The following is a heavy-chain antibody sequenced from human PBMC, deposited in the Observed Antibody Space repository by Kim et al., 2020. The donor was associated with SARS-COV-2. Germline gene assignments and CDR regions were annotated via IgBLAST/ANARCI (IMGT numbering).Heavy chain of an antibody. V-gene: IGHV3-15*01. CDR2: IKSKTDGGTT. J-gene: IGHJ5*02. D-gene: IGHD3-10*01. CDR3: TTDPFQSDYGSGSYYTPIYNWFDP. CDR1: GFTFSNAW. Sequence: GGSLRLSCAASGFTFSNAWMSWVRQAPGKGLEWVGRIKSKTDGGTTDYAAPVKGRFTISRDDSKNTLYLQMNSLKTEDTAVYYCTTDPFQSDYGSGSYYTPIYNWFDPWGQGTLVTVSS.